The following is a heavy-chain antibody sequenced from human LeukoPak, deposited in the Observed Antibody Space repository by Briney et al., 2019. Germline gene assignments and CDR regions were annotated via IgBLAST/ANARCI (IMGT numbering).Heavy chain of an antibody. Sequence: GGSLRLSCAASGFTFSSYSMNWVRQAPGKGLEWVSSISSSSSYIYYADSVKGRFTISRDNAKNSLYLQMNSPRAEDTAVYYCAREAFRGGDCYDYWGQGTLVTVSS. J-gene: IGHJ4*02. CDR2: ISSSSSYI. V-gene: IGHV3-21*01. CDR1: GFTFSSYS. CDR3: AREAFRGGDCYDY. D-gene: IGHD2-21*01.